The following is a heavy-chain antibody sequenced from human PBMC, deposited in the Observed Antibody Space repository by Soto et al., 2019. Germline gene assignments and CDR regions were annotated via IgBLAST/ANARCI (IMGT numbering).Heavy chain of an antibody. J-gene: IGHJ4*02. D-gene: IGHD5-12*01. CDR2: IYNSGNT. V-gene: IGHV4-61*01. CDR1: GGSVSSGSYF. CDR3: ASEGRVATFDY. Sequence: SETLSLTCHFSGGSVSSGSYFWSWIRQPPGKGLEWIGYIYNSGNTKYNPSLKSRVTISADTSKNQFSLKLSSVTAADTAVYYCASEGRVATFDYWGQGSLVTVS.